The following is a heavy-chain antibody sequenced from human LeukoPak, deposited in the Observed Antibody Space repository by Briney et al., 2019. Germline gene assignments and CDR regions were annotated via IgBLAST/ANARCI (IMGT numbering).Heavy chain of an antibody. J-gene: IGHJ5*02. CDR2: THTSGST. Sequence: SETLSLTCTVSGGSISSYYWSWIRQPAGKGLEWIGRTHTSGSTNYNPSLKSRVTTSEDTPKNQFSLKLSSVSAADTAVYYCARDRYYYDSSGYYAWFDPWGQGTLVTVSS. CDR1: GGSISSYY. CDR3: ARDRYYYDSSGYYAWFDP. D-gene: IGHD3-22*01. V-gene: IGHV4-4*07.